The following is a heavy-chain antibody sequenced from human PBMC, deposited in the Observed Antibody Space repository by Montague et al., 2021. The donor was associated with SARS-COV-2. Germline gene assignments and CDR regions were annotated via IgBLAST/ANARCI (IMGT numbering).Heavy chain of an antibody. Sequence: TLSLTCTVSGGSISSPVYYWSWIRQPAGKGLEWIGRIYTSWTTNYNPSLKSRVTISVDTSKNQFSLKLTSVTAADTAVYYCARFTAVTSSLDFWGQGTLVPVSA. J-gene: IGHJ4*02. CDR2: IYTSWTT. D-gene: IGHD4-17*01. V-gene: IGHV4-61*02. CDR3: ARFTAVTSSLDF. CDR1: GGSISSPVYY.